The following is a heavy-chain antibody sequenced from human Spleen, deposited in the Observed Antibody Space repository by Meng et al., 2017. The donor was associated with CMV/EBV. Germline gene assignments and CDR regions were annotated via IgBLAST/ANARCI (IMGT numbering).Heavy chain of an antibody. CDR2: IYYSGST. D-gene: IGHD1-26*01. Sequence: SETLSLTCTVSGGSISSGGYYWSWIRQHPGKGLEWIGYIYYSGSTYYNPSLKSRVTISVDTSKNQFSLKLSSVTAADTAVYYCARQVGIREVDYWGQGTLVTVSS. CDR3: ARQVGIREVDY. J-gene: IGHJ4*02. CDR1: GGSISSGGYY. V-gene: IGHV4-39*01.